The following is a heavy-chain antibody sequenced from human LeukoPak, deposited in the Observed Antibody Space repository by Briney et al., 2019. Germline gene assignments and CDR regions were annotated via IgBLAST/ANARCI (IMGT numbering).Heavy chain of an antibody. Sequence: GGSLRLSCAASGFAFSSYGMHWVRQAPAKGLEWGAEMVYDGSSKYYAHSVKGRFTISRDNSKNTLYLEMNSLRGEDTAVYYCAKEDGGDYGMDLWGQGTTVIVSS. CDR3: AKEDGGDYGMDL. V-gene: IGHV3-30*18. CDR1: GFAFSSYG. CDR2: MVYDGSSK. D-gene: IGHD3-10*01. J-gene: IGHJ6*02.